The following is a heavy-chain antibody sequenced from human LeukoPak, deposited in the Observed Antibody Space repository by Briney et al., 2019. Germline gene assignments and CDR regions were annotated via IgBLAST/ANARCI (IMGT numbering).Heavy chain of an antibody. CDR3: AKDQDPHSYGSGSYAPFDY. CDR1: GFTLSDDFSYYW. V-gene: IGHV3-74*01. D-gene: IGHD3-10*01. J-gene: IGHJ4*02. Sequence: GGSLRLSCAASGFTLSDDFSYYWMHWVREARGKGLVGVARINTDGSFTSSADSVKGRFTISRDRAKITVYLQINSLGADDTAVYYCAKDQDPHSYGSGSYAPFDYWGQGTLVTVSS. CDR2: INTDGSFT.